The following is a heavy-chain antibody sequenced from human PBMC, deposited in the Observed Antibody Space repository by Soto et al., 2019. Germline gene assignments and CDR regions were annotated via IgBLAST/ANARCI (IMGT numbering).Heavy chain of an antibody. D-gene: IGHD3-16*01. V-gene: IGHV1-8*01. CDR3: ARMATFGSLNSFDP. J-gene: IGHJ5*02. Sequence: RASVKVSCKASGYNFTNNDVTWVRQATGQGLEWMGWMNPVRGDTGYAQKFQGRVTMTRDISIATAYMELSSLRADDPAIYYCARMATFGSLNSFDPWGQGTLVTVSS. CDR2: MNPVRGDT. CDR1: GYNFTNND.